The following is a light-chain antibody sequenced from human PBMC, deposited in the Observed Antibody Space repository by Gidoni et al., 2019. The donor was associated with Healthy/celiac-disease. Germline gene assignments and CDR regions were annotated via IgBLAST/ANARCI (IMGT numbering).Light chain of an antibody. Sequence: DIKMTPSPSSLSASVGDRVTITCRASKSISSYLNWYQQKPGKAPKLLIYAASSLQSGVPSRFSGSGSGTDFTLTISSLQPEDFATYYCQQSYSTPCTFGQGTKLEIK. CDR1: KSISSY. V-gene: IGKV1-39*01. J-gene: IGKJ2*02. CDR2: AAS. CDR3: QQSYSTPCT.